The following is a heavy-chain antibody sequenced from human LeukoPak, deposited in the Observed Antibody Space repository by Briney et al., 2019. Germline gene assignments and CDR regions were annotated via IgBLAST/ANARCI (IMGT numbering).Heavy chain of an antibody. J-gene: IGHJ4*02. CDR2: INHSGST. CDR1: GGSISSGGYY. Sequence: PSETLSLTCTVSGGSISSGGYYGSWIRQPPGKGLEWIGEINHSGSTNYNPSLKSRVTISVDTSKNQFSLKLSSVTAADTAVYYCARGEDYGDYQNYFDYWGQGTLVTVSS. D-gene: IGHD4-17*01. V-gene: IGHV4-39*07. CDR3: ARGEDYGDYQNYFDY.